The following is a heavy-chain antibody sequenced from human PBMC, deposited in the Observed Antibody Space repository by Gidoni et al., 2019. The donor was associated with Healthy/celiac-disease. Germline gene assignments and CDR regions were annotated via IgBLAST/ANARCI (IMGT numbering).Heavy chain of an antibody. CDR3: ARDIPNRYGDSEGAFDI. V-gene: IGHV3-21*01. CDR1: GFTFSSYS. J-gene: IGHJ3*02. D-gene: IGHD4-17*01. Sequence: EVQLVESGGGLVKPGGSLRLSCAASGFTFSSYSMNWVRQAPGKGLEWVSSISSSRSYIYYADSVKGRFTISRDNAKNSLYLKMNSLRAEDTAVYYCARDIPNRYGDSEGAFDIWGQGTMVTVSS. CDR2: ISSSRSYI.